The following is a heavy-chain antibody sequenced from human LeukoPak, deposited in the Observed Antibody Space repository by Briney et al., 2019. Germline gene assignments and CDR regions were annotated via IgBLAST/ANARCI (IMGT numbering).Heavy chain of an antibody. V-gene: IGHV3-53*01. CDR2: SNSGDST. J-gene: IGHJ3*02. CDR3: ARGHYGSGIHQGAFDI. CDR1: GFTVGSNY. D-gene: IGHD3-10*01. Sequence: PGRSLRLSCAASGFTVGSNYMSWVRQAPEKGLEWVSLSNSGDSTYSADSVKGRFTISRDNSKNTVYLQMNSLRAEDTDVYYCARGHYGSGIHQGAFDIWGQGTIVTVSS.